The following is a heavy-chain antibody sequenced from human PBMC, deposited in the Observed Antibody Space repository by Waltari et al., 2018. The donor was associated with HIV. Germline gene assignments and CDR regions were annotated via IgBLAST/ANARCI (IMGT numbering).Heavy chain of an antibody. D-gene: IGHD5-12*01. V-gene: IGHV3-30-3*01. CDR3: ARGGGYSSSYYFDY. Sequence: QVQLVESGGGVVQPGRSLRLSCAASGFTFSSYAMHWVRQAPGKGLGWVAVISYEGSNKYYADSVKGRFTISRDNSKNTLYLQMNSLRAEDTAVYYCARGGGYSSSYYFDYWGQGTLVTVSS. J-gene: IGHJ4*02. CDR2: ISYEGSNK. CDR1: GFTFSSYA.